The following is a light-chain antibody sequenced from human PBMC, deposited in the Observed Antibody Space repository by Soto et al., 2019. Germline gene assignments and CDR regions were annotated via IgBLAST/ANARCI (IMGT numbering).Light chain of an antibody. CDR2: EVN. Sequence: QSVLTQPASMSGSPGQSITISCTGSSDDVGSYNLVSWYQQHPGKTPKLMIYEVNKRPSGISTRFSGSKSGNTASLTISGLQAEDEADYYCCSFAGDSTFDPVFGGGTKLTVL. CDR3: CSFAGDSTFDPV. CDR1: SDDVGSYNL. J-gene: IGLJ2*01. V-gene: IGLV2-23*02.